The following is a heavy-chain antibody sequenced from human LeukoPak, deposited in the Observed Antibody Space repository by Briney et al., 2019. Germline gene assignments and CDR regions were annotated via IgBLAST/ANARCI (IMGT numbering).Heavy chain of an antibody. D-gene: IGHD2-15*01. CDR1: GGSISSSSYY. CDR3: TALLRAATADFDY. CDR2: IYYRGST. Sequence: SETVSLTCTVSGGSISSSSYYWGWIRQPPGKGLEWIGSIYYRGSTYYNPSLKSRVTIFRATSMDQCTLKLSYMTADDTAIYRSTALLRAATADFDYWGQGTLVTVSS. V-gene: IGHV4-39*01. J-gene: IGHJ4*02.